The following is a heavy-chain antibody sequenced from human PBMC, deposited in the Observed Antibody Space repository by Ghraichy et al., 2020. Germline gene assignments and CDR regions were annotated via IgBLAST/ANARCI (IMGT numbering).Heavy chain of an antibody. Sequence: GGSLRLSCAASGCTVSDHNMDWGCLGQGKGLEWVGISRNKANGDTTEYAASLKGRFTISRDDSKNSLYLQMNSLKTEDTAVYYCARARIYYDTYYFDYWGQGTLVTVSS. CDR2: SRNKANGDTT. CDR3: ARARIYYDTYYFDY. D-gene: IGHD3-22*01. CDR1: GCTVSDHN. V-gene: IGHV3-72*01. J-gene: IGHJ4*02.